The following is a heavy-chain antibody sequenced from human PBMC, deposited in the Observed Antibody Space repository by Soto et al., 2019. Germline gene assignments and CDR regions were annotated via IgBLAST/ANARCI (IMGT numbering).Heavy chain of an antibody. Sequence: EVQLVESGGGLVKPGGSLRLSCAASGFPFSSCSMNWVRQAPGKGLEWVSFISSTSSYIYYADSVKGRFTISRDNAKNSLYLQMNSLRAEDTAVYYCARDPDYYDSSIYYSIDYWGQGTLVTVSS. CDR1: GFPFSSCS. CDR2: ISSTSSYI. D-gene: IGHD3-22*01. V-gene: IGHV3-21*01. CDR3: ARDPDYYDSSIYYSIDY. J-gene: IGHJ4*02.